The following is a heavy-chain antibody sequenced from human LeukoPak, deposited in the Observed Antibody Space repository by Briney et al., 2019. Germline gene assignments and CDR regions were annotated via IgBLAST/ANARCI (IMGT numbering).Heavy chain of an antibody. J-gene: IGHJ4*02. CDR2: INHSGST. Sequence: SETLCLTSAVYGGSFSGYYWSWIRQPPGKGLEWIGEINHSGSTNYNPSLKSRVTISVDTSKNQFSLKLSSVTAADTAVYYCAGTTVTSDYWGQGTLVTVS. D-gene: IGHD4-17*01. CDR1: GGSFSGYY. V-gene: IGHV4-34*01. CDR3: AGTTVTSDY.